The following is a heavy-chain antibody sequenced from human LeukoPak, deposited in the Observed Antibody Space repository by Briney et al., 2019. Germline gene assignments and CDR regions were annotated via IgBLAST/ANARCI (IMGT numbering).Heavy chain of an antibody. Sequence: GASVKVSCKASGYTFTGYYMHWVRQAPGQGLEWMGWINPNSGGTNYAQKFQGRVTMTRDTSISTAYMELSRLRSDDTAVYYCARDWGIAVRYYYYYMDFWGKGTTVTVSS. J-gene: IGHJ6*03. CDR2: INPNSGGT. CDR1: GYTFTGYY. CDR3: ARDWGIAVRYYYYYMDF. V-gene: IGHV1-2*02. D-gene: IGHD6-19*01.